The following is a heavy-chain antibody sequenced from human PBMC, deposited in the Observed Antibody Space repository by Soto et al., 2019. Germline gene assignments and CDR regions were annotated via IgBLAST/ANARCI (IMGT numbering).Heavy chain of an antibody. D-gene: IGHD1-26*01. V-gene: IGHV4-59*01. J-gene: IGHJ4*02. CDR3: ARGVGSSPPRY. Sequence: PSETLSLTCIISGGSISVYYWSWIRQSPGQGLEWIGYIYDNGSPYYNPSLKSRVIISADTSKNQISLKLTSATAVDTAVYYCARGVGSSPPRYWGRGTLVTVS. CDR2: IYDNGSP. CDR1: GGSISVYY.